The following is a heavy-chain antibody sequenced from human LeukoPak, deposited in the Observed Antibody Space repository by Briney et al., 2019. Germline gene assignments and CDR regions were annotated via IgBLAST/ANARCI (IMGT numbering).Heavy chain of an antibody. Sequence: SETLSLTCAVYGGSFSGYYWSWIRQPPGKGLEWIGEINHSGSTNYNPSLKSRVTISVDTSKNQFSLKLSSVTAADTAVYYCALSVPSSGWATSFDYWGQGTLVTVSS. D-gene: IGHD6-19*01. CDR3: ALSVPSSGWATSFDY. V-gene: IGHV4-34*01. CDR1: GGSFSGYY. CDR2: INHSGST. J-gene: IGHJ4*02.